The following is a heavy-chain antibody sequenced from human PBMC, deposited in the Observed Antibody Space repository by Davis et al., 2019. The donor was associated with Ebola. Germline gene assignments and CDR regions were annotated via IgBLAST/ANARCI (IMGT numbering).Heavy chain of an antibody. CDR2: IYHSGST. V-gene: IGHV4-38-2*02. Sequence: PSETLSLTCTVSGGSISSYYWGWIRQPPGKGLEWIGSIYHSGSTYYNPSLKSRVTISVDTSKNQFSLKLSSVTAADTAVYYCARLGVVAAHFDYWGQGTLVTVSS. CDR3: ARLGVVAAHFDY. J-gene: IGHJ4*02. CDR1: GGSISSYY. D-gene: IGHD2-15*01.